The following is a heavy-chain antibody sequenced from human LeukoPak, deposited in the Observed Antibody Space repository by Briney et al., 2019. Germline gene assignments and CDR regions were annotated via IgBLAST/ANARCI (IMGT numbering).Heavy chain of an antibody. CDR1: GGTFSSYA. V-gene: IGHV1-69*04. CDR2: IIPILGIA. CDR3: ARGRTGGGGFDY. D-gene: IGHD2-8*02. J-gene: IGHJ4*02. Sequence: ASVKVSCKASGGTFSSYAISWVRQAPGQGLEWMGRIIPILGIANYAQKFQGRVTITADKSTSTAYMELSSLRSEDTAVYYCARGRTGGGGFDYWGQGTLVTVSS.